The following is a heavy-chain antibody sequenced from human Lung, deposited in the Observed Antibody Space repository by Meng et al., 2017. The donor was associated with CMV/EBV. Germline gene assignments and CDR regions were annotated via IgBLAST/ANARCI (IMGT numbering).Heavy chain of an antibody. CDR3: ARYLITFGGVIVSDY. CDR2: IYYSGST. Sequence: GSLRLSCTVSGGSISSSSYYWGWIRQSPGKGLEWIGSIYYSGSTYYNPSLKSRVTISVDTSKNQFSLKLSSVTAADTAVYYCARYLITFGGVIVSDYWGQGTLVTVSS. CDR1: GGSISSSSYY. J-gene: IGHJ4*02. V-gene: IGHV4-39*07. D-gene: IGHD3-16*02.